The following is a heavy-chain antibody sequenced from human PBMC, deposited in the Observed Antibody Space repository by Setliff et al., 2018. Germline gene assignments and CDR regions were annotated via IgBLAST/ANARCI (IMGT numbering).Heavy chain of an antibody. CDR3: ARDSRGEAGSTRQNTFDY. CDR1: GYIFTEYY. CDR2: INPSGGDT. J-gene: IGHJ4*02. Sequence: ASVKVSCKASGYIFTEYYVHWVRQAPGQGLEWVGGINPSGGDTIYAQMFQGRVTLTRDTSTSTVYMEMSSLTSEDTAVYYCARDSRGEAGSTRQNTFDYWGQGTLVTVSS. V-gene: IGHV1-46*01. D-gene: IGHD2-2*01.